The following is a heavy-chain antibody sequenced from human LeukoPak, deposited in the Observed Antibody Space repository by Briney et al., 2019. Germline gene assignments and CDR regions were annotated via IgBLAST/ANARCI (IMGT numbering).Heavy chain of an antibody. V-gene: IGHV3-23*01. CDR1: GFMYSVYA. J-gene: IGHJ4*02. CDR3: AKATAMVPYY. CDR2: ISNNGGRT. D-gene: IGHD5-18*01. Sequence: PGGSLRLSCAASGFMYSVYAMSWVRQAPGKGLEWVSVISNNGGRTYYADSVKGRFTISRDNSKNTLYLQMNSLRAEDTAVYYCAKATAMVPYYWGQGTLVTVSS.